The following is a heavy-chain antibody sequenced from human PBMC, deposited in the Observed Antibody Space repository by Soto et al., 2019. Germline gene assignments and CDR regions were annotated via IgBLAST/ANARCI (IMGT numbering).Heavy chain of an antibody. CDR2: IIPMLGIA. V-gene: IGHV1-69*02. Sequence: QVQLVQSGAEVKKPGSSVKVSCKASGGTFSTYTISWVRQAPGQGLEWMGRIIPMLGIATYAQRFQDRVTVTADKSTSTAYMELSSLRSEDTAVYYGAGGRGYSGYDGDWGQGTLVTVSS. CDR3: AGGRGYSGYDGD. CDR1: GGTFSTYT. J-gene: IGHJ4*02. D-gene: IGHD5-12*01.